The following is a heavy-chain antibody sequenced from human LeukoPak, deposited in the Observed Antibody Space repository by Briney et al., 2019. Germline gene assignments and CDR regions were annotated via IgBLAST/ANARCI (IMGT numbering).Heavy chain of an antibody. Sequence: ASVKVSCKASGYTFTSYGISWVRQAPGQGLEWMGWISAYNGNTNYAQKLQGRVTMTTDTSTSTAYMELRSLRSDDTAVYYCARAQYYYDSSGPWYFDLWGRGTLVTVSS. J-gene: IGHJ2*01. D-gene: IGHD3-22*01. CDR2: ISAYNGNT. CDR1: GYTFTSYG. V-gene: IGHV1-18*01. CDR3: ARAQYYYDSSGPWYFDL.